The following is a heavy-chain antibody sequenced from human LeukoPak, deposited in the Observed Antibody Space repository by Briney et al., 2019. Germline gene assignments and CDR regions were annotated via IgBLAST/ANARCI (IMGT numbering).Heavy chain of an antibody. J-gene: IGHJ4*02. CDR2: ISYDGSNK. CDR3: ARGGITIFGVVIAKFDY. Sequence: GGSLRLSCAASGFTFSSYAMHWVRQAPGKGLEWVAVISYDGSNKYYADSVKGRFTISRDNSKNTLYLQMNSLRAEDTAVYYCARGGITIFGVVIAKFDYWGQGTLVTVSS. D-gene: IGHD3-3*01. CDR1: GFTFSSYA. V-gene: IGHV3-30-3*01.